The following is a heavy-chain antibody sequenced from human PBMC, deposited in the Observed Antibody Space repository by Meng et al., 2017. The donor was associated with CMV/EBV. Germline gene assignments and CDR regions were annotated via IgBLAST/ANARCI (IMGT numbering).Heavy chain of an antibody. D-gene: IGHD1-7*01. Sequence: GESLKISCAASGFTFSSYSMNWVRQAPGKGLEWVSSISSSSSYIYYADSVKGRFTISRDNAKNSLYLQMNSLRAEETAVYYCARDLGPYNWNYVGVVQGAKDFWGQGTLVTVSS. V-gene: IGHV3-21*01. CDR1: GFTFSSYS. CDR2: ISSSSSYI. CDR3: ARDLGPYNWNYVGVVQGAKDF. J-gene: IGHJ4*02.